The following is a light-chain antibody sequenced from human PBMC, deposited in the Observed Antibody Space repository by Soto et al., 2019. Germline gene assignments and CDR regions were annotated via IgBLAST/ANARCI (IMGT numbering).Light chain of an antibody. CDR1: SSDVGSYNL. CDR3: CSYAGSSTYV. J-gene: IGLJ1*01. V-gene: IGLV2-23*01. Sequence: QSALTQPASVSGSPGQSITISCTGTSSDVGSYNLVSWYQQHPGKAPKLRIYEGSKRPSGVSNRFSDSKSGNTASLTISGLQAEDEADYYCCSYAGSSTYVFGTGTKLTVL. CDR2: EGS.